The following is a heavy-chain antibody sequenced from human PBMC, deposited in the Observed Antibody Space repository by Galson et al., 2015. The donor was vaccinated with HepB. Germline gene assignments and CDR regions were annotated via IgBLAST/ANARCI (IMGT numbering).Heavy chain of an antibody. V-gene: IGHV3-23*01. J-gene: IGHJ4*02. CDR2: VSGSGGGT. D-gene: IGHD2-2*03. CDR3: AKNTWILTPPDY. CDR1: GFTFSSYA. Sequence: SLRLSCAASGFTFSSYAMSWIRQAPGKGLECVSTVSGSGGGTYYADSVKGRFTISRDNSKNTLYLQMNSLRAEDTAVYYCAKNTWILTPPDYWGQGTLVTVSS.